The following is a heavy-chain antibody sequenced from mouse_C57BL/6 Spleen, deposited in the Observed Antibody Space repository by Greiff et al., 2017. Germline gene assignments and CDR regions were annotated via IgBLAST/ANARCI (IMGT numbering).Heavy chain of an antibody. J-gene: IGHJ2*01. CDR1: GYTFTDYE. D-gene: IGHD4-1*01. CDR3: TRLTGDYFDY. V-gene: IGHV1-15*01. Sequence: QVHVKQSGAELVRPGASVTLSCKASGYTFTDYEMHWVKQTPVHGLEWIGAIDPETGGTAYNQKFKGKAILTADKSSSTAYMELRSLTSEDSAVYYCTRLTGDYFDYWGQGTTLTVSS. CDR2: IDPETGGT.